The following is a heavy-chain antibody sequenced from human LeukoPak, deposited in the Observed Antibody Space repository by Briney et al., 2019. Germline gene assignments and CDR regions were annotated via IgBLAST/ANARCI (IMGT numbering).Heavy chain of an antibody. CDR2: ISSSSSYI. Sequence: GGSLRLSCAASGFTFSSYSMNWVRQAPGKGLEWVSSISSSSSYIYYADSVKGRFTISRDNAKNSLYLQMNSLRAEDMAVYYCARDTTVWFGESILRGYYYYGMDVWGQGTTVTVSS. J-gene: IGHJ6*02. D-gene: IGHD3-10*01. V-gene: IGHV3-21*01. CDR1: GFTFSSYS. CDR3: ARDTTVWFGESILRGYYYYGMDV.